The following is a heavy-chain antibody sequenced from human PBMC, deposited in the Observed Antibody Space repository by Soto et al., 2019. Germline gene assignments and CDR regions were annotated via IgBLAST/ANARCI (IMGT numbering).Heavy chain of an antibody. CDR1: GFTFSSYE. D-gene: IGHD3-22*01. CDR2: ISSSGSTI. V-gene: IGHV3-48*03. J-gene: IGHJ3*02. CDR3: ARVYYDSSGYYYGSRGAFDI. Sequence: GGSLRLSCAASGFTFSSYEMNWVRQAPGKGLEWVSYISSSGSTIYYADSVKGRFTISRDNAKNSLYLQMNSLRAEDTAVYYCARVYYDSSGYYYGSRGAFDIWGQGTMVT.